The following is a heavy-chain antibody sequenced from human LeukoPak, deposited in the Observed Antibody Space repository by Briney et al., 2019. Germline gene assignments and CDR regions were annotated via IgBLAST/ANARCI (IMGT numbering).Heavy chain of an antibody. D-gene: IGHD6-13*01. Sequence: SETLSLTCTVSGGSISSGDYYWSWIRQPPGKGLEWIGYIYYSGTTNYNPSLKSRVTISIDTSKNQFSLKLSSVTAADTAVYYCARGVNWIDPWGQGTLVTVSS. J-gene: IGHJ5*02. CDR3: ARGVNWIDP. CDR1: GGSISSGDYY. V-gene: IGHV4-61*08. CDR2: IYYSGTT.